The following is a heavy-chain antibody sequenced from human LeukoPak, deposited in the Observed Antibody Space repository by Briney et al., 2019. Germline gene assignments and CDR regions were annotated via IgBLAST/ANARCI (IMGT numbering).Heavy chain of an antibody. Sequence: GGSLRLSCAASGFTFSSYSMNWVRQAPGKGLEWVSAISGSGGSTYYADSVKGRFTISRDNSKNTLYLQMNSLRAEDTAVYYCAKDPSYDFWSGYYTLSFDYWGQGTLVTVSS. V-gene: IGHV3-23*01. CDR3: AKDPSYDFWSGYYTLSFDY. CDR1: GFTFSSYS. J-gene: IGHJ4*02. D-gene: IGHD3-3*01. CDR2: ISGSGGST.